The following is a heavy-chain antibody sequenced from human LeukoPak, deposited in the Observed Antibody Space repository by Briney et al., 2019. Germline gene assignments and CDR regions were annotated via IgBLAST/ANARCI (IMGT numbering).Heavy chain of an antibody. CDR1: GYTFTSYG. CDR2: ICAYNGNT. CDR3: ARGTGTSSRGQAAVQH. V-gene: IGHV1-18*01. J-gene: IGHJ1*01. Sequence: ASVTVSCKASGYTFTSYGISWVRQAPGQGLEWMGWICAYNGNTNYAQKLQGRVTMTTDTSTSTAYMELRSLRSDDTAVYYCARGTGTSSRGQAAVQHWGQGTLVTVSS. D-gene: IGHD1-7*01.